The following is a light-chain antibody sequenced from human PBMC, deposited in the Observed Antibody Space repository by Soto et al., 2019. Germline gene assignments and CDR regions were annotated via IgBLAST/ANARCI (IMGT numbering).Light chain of an antibody. CDR1: SSDVGGYNY. CDR3: SSYAGSNTIYV. CDR2: EVS. V-gene: IGLV2-8*01. Sequence: QSALTQPPSASGSPGESVSISCSGTSSDVGGYNYVSWYQQHPGKAPKLMIYEVSKRHSGVPDRFSGSKSGNTASLTVSGLQAEDEADYYCSSYAGSNTIYVFGTGTKVTVL. J-gene: IGLJ1*01.